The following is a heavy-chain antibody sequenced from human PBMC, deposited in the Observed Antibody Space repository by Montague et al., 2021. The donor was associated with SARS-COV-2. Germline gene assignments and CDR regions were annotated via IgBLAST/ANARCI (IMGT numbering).Heavy chain of an antibody. V-gene: IGHV3-30*04. CDR1: GFTFSGYA. CDR2: ISYDGSNK. CDR3: ARDLGGYFDL. J-gene: IGHJ2*01. Sequence: SLRLSCAASGFTFSGYAMHWVRQAPGKGLEWVAVISYDGSNKYYADSVKGRFTISRDNSKNTLYLQMNSLRAEDTAVYYCARDLGGYFDLWGRGTLVTVSS. D-gene: IGHD1-26*01.